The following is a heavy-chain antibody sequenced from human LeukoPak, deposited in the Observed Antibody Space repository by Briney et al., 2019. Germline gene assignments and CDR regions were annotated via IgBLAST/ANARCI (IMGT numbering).Heavy chain of an antibody. Sequence: TAGGPLRLSCAASGFTFSSYSMNWVRQAPGKGLEWVSSISSSSSSIYYADSVKGRFTISRDNAKNSLYLQMNSLRAEDTAVYYCAREGSSSPVSYYMDVWGKGTTVTVSS. V-gene: IGHV3-21*01. CDR1: GFTFSSYS. J-gene: IGHJ6*03. CDR2: ISSSSSSI. D-gene: IGHD6-6*01. CDR3: AREGSSSPVSYYMDV.